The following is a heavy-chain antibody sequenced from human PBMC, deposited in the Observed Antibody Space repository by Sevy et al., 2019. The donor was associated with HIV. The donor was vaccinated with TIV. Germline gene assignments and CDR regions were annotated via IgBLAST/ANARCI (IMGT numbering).Heavy chain of an antibody. V-gene: IGHV3-30-3*01. CDR2: MSYDGGNK. CDR3: ARIGMGQTYGTPPWY. J-gene: IGHJ4*02. D-gene: IGHD3-10*01. Sequence: GGSLRLSCAVSGFTFSRYAMHWVRQPPGKGLEWVAVMSYDGGNKYYADSMKGRFTISRDNSKNTLFLHMNSLRAEDTAVYYCARIGMGQTYGTPPWYWGQGTLVTVSS. CDR1: GFTFSRYA.